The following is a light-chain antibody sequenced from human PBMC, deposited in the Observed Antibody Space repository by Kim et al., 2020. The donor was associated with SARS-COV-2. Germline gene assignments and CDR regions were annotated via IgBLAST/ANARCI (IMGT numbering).Light chain of an antibody. V-gene: IGKV3-20*01. J-gene: IGKJ2*01. CDR2: GVS. CDR3: QDYGGSLFT. CDR1: QSVSSSY. Sequence: LSPGERAPHSCRASQSVSSSYLAWYQQKPGQAPRLLIYGVSSRATGIPDRFSGSGSGTDFTLTISRLEPEDFAVYYCQDYGGSLFTFGQGTKLEI.